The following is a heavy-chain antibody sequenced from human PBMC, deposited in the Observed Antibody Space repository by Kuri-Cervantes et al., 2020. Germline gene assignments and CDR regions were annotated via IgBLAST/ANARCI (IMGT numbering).Heavy chain of an antibody. Sequence: GESLKISCAASGFTFSSYEMNWVRQAPGKGLEWVSAISGSGGSTYYADSVKGRFTISRDNSKNTLYLQMNSLRAEDTAVYYCAKGLGSYFSSALQYWGQGTLVTVSS. CDR3: AKGLGSYFSSALQY. D-gene: IGHD1-26*01. V-gene: IGHV3-23*01. J-gene: IGHJ4*02. CDR1: GFTFSSYE. CDR2: ISGSGGST.